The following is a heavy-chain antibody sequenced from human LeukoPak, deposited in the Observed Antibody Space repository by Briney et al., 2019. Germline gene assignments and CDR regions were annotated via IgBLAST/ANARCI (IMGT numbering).Heavy chain of an antibody. Sequence: GGSLRLSCAASGFTFSSYDMHWVRQVPGKGLEWVAVIWHDGSNKYYAESVKGRFTISRDNSKNTLYLQMNSLTAADTAVYYCARQGIEEGDGAFDIWGQGTMVTVSS. J-gene: IGHJ3*02. CDR3: ARQGIEEGDGAFDI. D-gene: IGHD3-16*01. CDR2: IWHDGSNK. CDR1: GFTFSSYD. V-gene: IGHV3-33*01.